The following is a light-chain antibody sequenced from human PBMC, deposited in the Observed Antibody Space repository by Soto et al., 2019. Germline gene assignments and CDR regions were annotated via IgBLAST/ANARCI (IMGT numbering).Light chain of an antibody. V-gene: IGKV3-15*01. CDR2: AAS. Sequence: EIVMTQSPATLSVSPGERATLSCRASQSVSSNLAWYQQKPGQAPRLLIYAASTRATGIPARFRGSGSGTEFTPTITSLQSEDFAVYYCQQYNNWPPLTFGGGTKVEIK. CDR3: QQYNNWPPLT. CDR1: QSVSSN. J-gene: IGKJ4*01.